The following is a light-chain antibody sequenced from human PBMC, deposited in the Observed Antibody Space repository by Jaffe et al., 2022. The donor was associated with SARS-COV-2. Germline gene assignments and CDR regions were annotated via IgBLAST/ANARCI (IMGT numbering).Light chain of an antibody. CDR3: YSTDNTGNRGI. V-gene: IGLV3-10*01. J-gene: IGLJ1*01. CDR1: ALPKKF. CDR2: EDS. Sequence: SYEVTQPPSVSVSPGQTARITCSGDALPKKFAYWYQQKSGQAPVLVIYEDSKRPSGIPERFSGSSSGTVATLTISGAQVEDEADYFCYSTDNTGNRGIFGTGTKVTVL.